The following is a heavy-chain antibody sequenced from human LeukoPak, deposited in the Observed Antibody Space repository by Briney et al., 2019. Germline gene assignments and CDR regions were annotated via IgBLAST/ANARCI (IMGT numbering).Heavy chain of an antibody. Sequence: ASVKVSCKASGYTFTGYYMHWVRQAPGQGLEWMGWINPNSGGTNYAQKFQGRVTMTRDTSITTAYMELSNLSTDDTAVYYCARHPGKVTNDWYFDLWGRGTLVTVSS. CDR2: INPNSGGT. V-gene: IGHV1-2*02. D-gene: IGHD4-23*01. CDR3: ARHPGKVTNDWYFDL. CDR1: GYTFTGYY. J-gene: IGHJ2*01.